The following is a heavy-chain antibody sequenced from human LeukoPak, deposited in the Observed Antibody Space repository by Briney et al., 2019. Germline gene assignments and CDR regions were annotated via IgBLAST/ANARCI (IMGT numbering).Heavy chain of an antibody. Sequence: TLTLTCTVSGGSISSGDYNWIRNRPPPGQGLVWYMYICYSGRYYYNPSLKRLAIITVDTSKNLFPLKLSAVTAADAALYYCASATYDFWSGFFYYYYRDVWGKGTTVTVSS. CDR1: GGSISSGDYN. CDR3: ASATYDFWSGFFYYYYRDV. CDR2: ICYSGRY. J-gene: IGHJ6*03. D-gene: IGHD3-3*01. V-gene: IGHV4-30-4*08.